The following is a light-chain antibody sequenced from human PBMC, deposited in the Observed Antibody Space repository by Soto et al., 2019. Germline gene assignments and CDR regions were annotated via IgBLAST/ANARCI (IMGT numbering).Light chain of an antibody. CDR3: QQYDRSKT. V-gene: IGKV3-20*01. CDR1: ETVENNY. Sequence: EVVLTQSPVTLSLSPGERATLSCRASETVENNYLAWYQQKPGQAPRLLIHDVSKRAPGIPDRFSGSGSGTDFTLTISRLDPEDSAVYFCQQYDRSKTFGQGTKVEIK. J-gene: IGKJ1*01. CDR2: DVS.